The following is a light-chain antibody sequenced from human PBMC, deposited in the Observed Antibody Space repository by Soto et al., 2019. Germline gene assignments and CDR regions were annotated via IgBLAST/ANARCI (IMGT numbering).Light chain of an antibody. V-gene: IGKV3-20*01. CDR3: QQYGSSPRLT. Sequence: ALTKSPGTVSLSNRQRATLPCEGGPLVSRSFQRVSSSYLAWYQQKPGQAPRLLIYGASSRATGIPDRFSGSGSGTDFTLTISRLEPQDFAVYYCQQYGSSPRLTFGRGTKVDI. CDR1: QRVSSSY. J-gene: IGKJ4*01. CDR2: GAS.